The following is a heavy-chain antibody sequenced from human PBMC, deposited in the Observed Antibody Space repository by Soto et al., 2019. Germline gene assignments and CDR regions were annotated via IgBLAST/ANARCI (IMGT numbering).Heavy chain of an antibody. D-gene: IGHD6-13*01. CDR3: ARCIAAVGPIDY. CDR2: IYHSGST. V-gene: IGHV4-4*02. Sequence: QVQLQGSGPGLVKPSGTLSLTCAVSGGSISSSNWWSWVRQPPGKGLGWIGDIYHSGSTNYSPSLKSRVTISVDKSKNQFSLKVSSVAAADTAVYYCARCIAAVGPIDYWGQGTLVTVSS. J-gene: IGHJ4*02. CDR1: GGSISSSNW.